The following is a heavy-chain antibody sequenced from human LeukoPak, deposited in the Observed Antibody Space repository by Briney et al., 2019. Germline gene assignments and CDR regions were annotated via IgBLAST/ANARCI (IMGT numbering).Heavy chain of an antibody. V-gene: IGHV4-34*01. CDR1: GGSFSGHY. D-gene: IGHD2-21*02. CDR3: ARDPVVPATSMQFDWYFDL. J-gene: IGHJ2*01. Sequence: SETLSLTCAVYGGSFSGHYWSWIRQPPGKGLEWIGSISHSGSPYYNPSLKSRVTISVHTSKNQFSLKLSSVTAADTAVYYCARDPVVPATSMQFDWYFDLWGRGTLVTVSS. CDR2: ISHSGSP.